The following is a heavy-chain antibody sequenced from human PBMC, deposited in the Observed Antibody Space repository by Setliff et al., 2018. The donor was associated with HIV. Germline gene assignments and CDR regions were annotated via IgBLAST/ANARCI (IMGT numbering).Heavy chain of an antibody. Sequence: SVKVSCKASGGTFSSYAISWVRQAPGQGLEWMGGIIPIFGTANYAQKFQGRVTITADESTSTAYMELSSLRSEDMAIYYCARSDSGWPHYLYHHMDVWGKGTTVTVSS. V-gene: IGHV1-69*13. CDR3: ARSDSGWPHYLYHHMDV. CDR2: IIPIFGTA. D-gene: IGHD6-19*01. CDR1: GGTFSSYA. J-gene: IGHJ6*04.